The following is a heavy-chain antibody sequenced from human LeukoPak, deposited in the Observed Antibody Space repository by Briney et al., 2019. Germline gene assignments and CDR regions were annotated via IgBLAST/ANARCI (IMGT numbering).Heavy chain of an antibody. Sequence: GGSLRLSCAASGFTFSNAWMSWVRQAPGKGLEWVGRIKTKTEGGTTDYAAPVKDRFTISRDDSKTTAYLQMNSLKTEDTAVYYCTTTSDYGDHKRWGQGTLVTVSS. J-gene: IGHJ4*02. V-gene: IGHV3-15*01. CDR1: GFTFSNAW. CDR2: IKTKTEGGTT. D-gene: IGHD4-17*01. CDR3: TTTSDYGDHKR.